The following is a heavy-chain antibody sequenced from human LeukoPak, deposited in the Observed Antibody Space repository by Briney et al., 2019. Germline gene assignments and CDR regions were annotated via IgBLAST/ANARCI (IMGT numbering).Heavy chain of an antibody. CDR1: GGSFSGYY. CDR2: INHSGST. CDR3: ARESTGYSSDYAFDI. Sequence: SETLSLTCAVYGGSFSGYYWSWIRQPPGKGLEWIGEINHSGSTNYNPSLKSRVTISVDTSKNQFSLKLSSVTAADTAVYYCARESTGYSSDYAFDIWGQGTMVTVSS. V-gene: IGHV4-34*01. J-gene: IGHJ3*02. D-gene: IGHD6-19*01.